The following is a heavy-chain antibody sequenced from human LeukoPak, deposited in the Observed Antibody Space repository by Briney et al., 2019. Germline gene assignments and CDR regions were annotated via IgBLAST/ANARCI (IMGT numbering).Heavy chain of an antibody. D-gene: IGHD6-13*01. CDR2: IYSGGST. CDR1: GFTVSSNY. V-gene: IGHV3-66*01. J-gene: IGHJ4*02. CDR3: AREDGSSWYYFDY. Sequence: GGSLRLSCAASGFTVSSNYMSWVRQAPGKGLEWVPVIYSGGSTYYADSVKGRFTISRDNSKNTLYLQMNSLRAEDTAVYYCAREDGSSWYYFDYWGQGTLVTVSS.